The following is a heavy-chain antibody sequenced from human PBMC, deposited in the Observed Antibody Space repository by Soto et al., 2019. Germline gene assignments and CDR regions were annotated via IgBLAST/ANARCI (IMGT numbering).Heavy chain of an antibody. V-gene: IGHV1-69*13. Sequence: SVKVSCKASGGTFSSYAISWVRQAPGQGLEWMGGIIPIFGTANYAQKFQGRVTITADESTSTAYMELSSLRSEDTAVYYCARFLDRTYYYDSSGSNGGSFDIWGQGXMVTVSS. D-gene: IGHD3-22*01. CDR1: GGTFSSYA. J-gene: IGHJ3*02. CDR3: ARFLDRTYYYDSSGSNGGSFDI. CDR2: IIPIFGTA.